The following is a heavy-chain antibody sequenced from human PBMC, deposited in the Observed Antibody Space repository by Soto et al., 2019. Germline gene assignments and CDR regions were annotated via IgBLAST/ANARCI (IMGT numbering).Heavy chain of an antibody. V-gene: IGHV4-30-4*01. CDR1: GGSISSGDYY. D-gene: IGHD2-15*01. CDR2: IYYSGST. J-gene: IGHJ6*02. Sequence: QVQLQESGPGLVKPSQTLSLTCTVSGGSISSGDYYWSWIRQPPGKGLEWIGYIYYSGSTYYNPSHKSRVTISVDTSKNQYSLKLSSVTAADTAVYYCAREDSGAESSYGMDVWGQGNTVTVSS. CDR3: AREDSGAESSYGMDV.